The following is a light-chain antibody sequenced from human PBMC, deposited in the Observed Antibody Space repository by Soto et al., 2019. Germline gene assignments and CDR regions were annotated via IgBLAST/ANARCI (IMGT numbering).Light chain of an antibody. CDR3: QQYNSWPPIT. Sequence: EIMLTQSPGTLSLSTGERATLSCRASQSVYSSYLAWYQQRPGQAPRLLIYGASSRATGIPDRFTGSGSGTEFTLTISSLQSEDFVVYYCQQYNSWPPITFGQGTKVEIK. CDR2: GAS. J-gene: IGKJ1*01. V-gene: IGKV3-20*01. CDR1: QSVYSSY.